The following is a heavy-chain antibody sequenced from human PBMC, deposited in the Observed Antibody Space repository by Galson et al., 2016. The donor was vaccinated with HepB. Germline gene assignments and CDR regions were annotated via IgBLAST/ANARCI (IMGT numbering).Heavy chain of an antibody. D-gene: IGHD4-23*01. V-gene: IGHV6-1*01. CDR1: GDSVSSNGAT. CDR3: ARETHGGHDDED. J-gene: IGHJ1*01. CDR2: TYYRSRWIN. Sequence: CAISGDSVSSNGATWNWIRQSPSRGLEWLGRTYYRSRWINNYAESVKSRITITPDTSKNQFSLHLDSVTPEDTALYYCARETHGGHDDEDWGQGTLVTGSS.